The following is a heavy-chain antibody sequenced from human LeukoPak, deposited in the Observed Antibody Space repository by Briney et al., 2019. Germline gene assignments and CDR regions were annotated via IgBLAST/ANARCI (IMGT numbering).Heavy chain of an antibody. CDR1: GFTFTSYA. Sequence: GGSLRLSCAASGFTFTSYAMRSSDYVRRWVRQAPGKGLEWVSGISGSGGTTYYADSVKGRFTISRDNSKNTLYLQLNSLRPEDTAVYYCVKDLGSGRNPDAFDIWGQGTMVTVSS. J-gene: IGHJ3*02. CDR2: ISGSGGTT. V-gene: IGHV3-23*01. CDR3: VKDLGSGRNPDAFDI. D-gene: IGHD1-26*01.